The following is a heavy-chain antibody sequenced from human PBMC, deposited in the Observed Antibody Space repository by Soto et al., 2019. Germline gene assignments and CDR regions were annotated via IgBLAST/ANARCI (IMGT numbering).Heavy chain of an antibody. CDR2: IYPGDSDT. D-gene: IGHD3-9*01. J-gene: IGHJ4*02. V-gene: IGHV5-51*01. Sequence: EVQLVQSGAEVKKPGESLKISCKGSGYSFTSYWIGWVRQMPGKGLEWMGIIYPGDSDTRYSPSFQGQVTISADKSISTAYLQWSSLKASDTAMYYCARKLRALTGYRYYFDYWGQGTLVTVSS. CDR1: GYSFTSYW. CDR3: ARKLRALTGYRYYFDY.